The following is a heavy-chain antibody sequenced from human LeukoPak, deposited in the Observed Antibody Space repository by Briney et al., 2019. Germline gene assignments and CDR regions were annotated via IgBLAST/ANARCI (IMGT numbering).Heavy chain of an antibody. D-gene: IGHD2-8*02. CDR2: ISSSSSYI. V-gene: IGHV3-21*01. CDR1: GFTFSSYS. Sequence: PGGSLRLSCAASGFTFSSYSMNWVRQAPGKGLEWVSSISSSSSYIYYADSVKGRFTISRDNAKNSLYLQMNSLRAEDTAVYYCARDRIGGVCCWFDPWGQGTLVTVSS. CDR3: ARDRIGGVCCWFDP. J-gene: IGHJ5*02.